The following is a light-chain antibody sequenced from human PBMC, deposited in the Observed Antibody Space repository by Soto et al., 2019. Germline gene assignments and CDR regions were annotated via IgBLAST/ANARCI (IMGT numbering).Light chain of an antibody. J-gene: IGLJ2*01. CDR2: EGS. CDR3: CSYAGSSTLRVV. CDR1: SSDVGSYNL. V-gene: IGLV2-23*03. Sequence: QSVLTQPASVSGSPGQSITISCTGTSSDVGSYNLVSWYQQHPGKAPKLMIYEGSKRPSGVSNRFSGSKSGNTASLTISGRQAEDEADYYCCSYAGSSTLRVVFGGGTKLTVL.